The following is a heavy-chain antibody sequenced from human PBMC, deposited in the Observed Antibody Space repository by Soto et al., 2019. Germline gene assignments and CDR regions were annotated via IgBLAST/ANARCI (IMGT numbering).Heavy chain of an antibody. D-gene: IGHD1-26*01. CDR3: AKGPPVGLQYFQY. CDR2: ISSSGGST. CDR1: GFTFNTYA. Sequence: EVQLLESGGGLVRPGGPLRLSVAASGFTFNTYAMSWFRKPPGKGWEWVSAISSSGGSTSYADPVKGRFTISRDNSKNTLYLQMNSLSDEDTAVYYCAKGPPVGLQYFQYWGQGTLVTVSS. J-gene: IGHJ1*01. V-gene: IGHV3-23*01.